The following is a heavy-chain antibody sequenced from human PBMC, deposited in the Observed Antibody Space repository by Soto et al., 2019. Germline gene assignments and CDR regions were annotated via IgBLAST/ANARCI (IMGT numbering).Heavy chain of an antibody. Sequence: GGSLRLSCAASGFTFDDYAMHWVRQAPGKGLEWVSAISWNSGSIGYADSVKGRFTISRDNAKNSLYLQMNSLRAEETALYYCAKAGYSSSWSIYYYYYMDVWGKGTTVTVSS. V-gene: IGHV3-9*01. D-gene: IGHD6-13*01. J-gene: IGHJ6*03. CDR3: AKAGYSSSWSIYYYYYMDV. CDR2: ISWNSGSI. CDR1: GFTFDDYA.